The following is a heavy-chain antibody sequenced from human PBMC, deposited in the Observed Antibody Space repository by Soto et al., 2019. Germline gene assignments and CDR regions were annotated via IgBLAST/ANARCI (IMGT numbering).Heavy chain of an antibody. Sequence: SVKVSCKASRGTFSSYAMSWVRQAPEQGLEWMGGIIPIFGTANYAQKFQGRVTITADESTSTAYMELSSLRSEDTAVYYCATKARGIAADGTPPSGYYYGMDVWGQGTTVTVSS. J-gene: IGHJ6*02. CDR2: IIPIFGTA. V-gene: IGHV1-69*13. CDR3: ATKARGIAADGTPPSGYYYGMDV. CDR1: RGTFSSYA. D-gene: IGHD6-13*01.